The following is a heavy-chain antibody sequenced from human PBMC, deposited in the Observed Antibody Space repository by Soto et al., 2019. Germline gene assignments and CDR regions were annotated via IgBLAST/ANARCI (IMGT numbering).Heavy chain of an antibody. V-gene: IGHV3-11*01. CDR3: ARRAAAGRSFDY. D-gene: IGHD6-13*01. J-gene: IGHJ4*02. CDR2: ISSSGNSI. Sequence: PGGSLRLSCAASGFTFSSYAMTWIRQAPGKGLEWVSYISSSGNSIYYADSVRGRFTVSRDNAKNSLFLQMNSLRAEDTAVYYCARRAAAGRSFDYWGLGTLVTVSS. CDR1: GFTFSSYA.